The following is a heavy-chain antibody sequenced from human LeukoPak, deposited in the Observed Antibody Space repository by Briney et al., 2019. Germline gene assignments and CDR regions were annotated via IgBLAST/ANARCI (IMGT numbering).Heavy chain of an antibody. J-gene: IGHJ4*02. V-gene: IGHV3-23*01. CDR2: ITTTGGQS. CDR3: AKGKCGSGYYLDY. D-gene: IGHD2-21*01. Sequence: GGSLTLSCAPSGFTFGEDGMRWARRPRGGGGEWVASITTTGGQSFHADSVKALFTISRDNSDNMLYLILRSLRAGETATYYCAKGKCGSGYYLDYWGQGNTVTVSS. CDR1: GFTFGEDG.